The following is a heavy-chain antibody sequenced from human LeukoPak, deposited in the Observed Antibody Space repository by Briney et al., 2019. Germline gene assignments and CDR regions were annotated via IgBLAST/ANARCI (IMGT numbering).Heavy chain of an antibody. CDR3: AEVGASFYYGMDV. V-gene: IGHV3-23*01. CDR1: GFTFSSYA. J-gene: IGHJ6*02. CDR2: ISGSGGST. D-gene: IGHD1-1*01. Sequence: GGSLRLSCAASGFTFSSYAMCWVRQAPGKGLEWVSAISGSGGSTYYADSVKGRFTISRDNSKNTLYLQMNSLRAEDTAVYYCAEVGASFYYGMDVWGQGTTVTVSS.